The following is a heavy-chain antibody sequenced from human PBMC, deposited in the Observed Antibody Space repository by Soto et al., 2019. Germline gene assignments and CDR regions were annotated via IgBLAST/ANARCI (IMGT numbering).Heavy chain of an antibody. CDR2: IDPSDSYT. Sequence: GESLKISCKGSGYSFTSYWISWVRQMPGKGLEWMGRIDPSDSYTNYSPSFQGHVTISADKSISTACLQWSSLKASDTAMYYCARHWGSYYYYGMDVWGQGTTVTVSS. D-gene: IGHD3-16*01. CDR1: GYSFTSYW. V-gene: IGHV5-10-1*01. CDR3: ARHWGSYYYYGMDV. J-gene: IGHJ6*02.